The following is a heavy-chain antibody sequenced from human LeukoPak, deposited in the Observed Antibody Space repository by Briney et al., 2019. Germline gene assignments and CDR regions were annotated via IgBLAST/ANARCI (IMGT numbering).Heavy chain of an antibody. CDR3: ARGCSGGSCYSSYYYYGTDV. CDR2: IIPIFGTA. J-gene: IGHJ6*02. D-gene: IGHD2-15*01. Sequence: SVTVSCKASGGTFSSYAISWVRQAPGQGLEWMGGIIPIFGTANYAQKFQGRVTITADESTSTAYMELSSLRSEDTAVYYCARGCSGGSCYSSYYYYGTDVWGQGTTVTVSS. V-gene: IGHV1-69*13. CDR1: GGTFSSYA.